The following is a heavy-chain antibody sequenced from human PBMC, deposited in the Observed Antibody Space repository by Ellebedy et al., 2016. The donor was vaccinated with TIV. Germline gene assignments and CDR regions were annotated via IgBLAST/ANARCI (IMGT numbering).Heavy chain of an antibody. V-gene: IGHV4-39*01. Sequence: GSLRLXXTVSGDSISSSSDYWVWIRQPPGKGPEWIGTISNRDRNDYNPSLKSRVFILVDASKNQFFLKLTSVTAADTAVYYCATFNQYYTYLGVWGKGTMVTVSS. D-gene: IGHD1-26*01. CDR3: ATFNQYYTYLGV. CDR1: GDSISSSSDY. CDR2: ISNRDRN. J-gene: IGHJ3*01.